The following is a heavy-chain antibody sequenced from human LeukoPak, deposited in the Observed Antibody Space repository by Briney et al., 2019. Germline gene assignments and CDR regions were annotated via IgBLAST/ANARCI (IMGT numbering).Heavy chain of an antibody. CDR2: IFYSGST. CDR3: SRHLSSPSGLYFYYYMDV. CDR1: GGSISSSSYY. J-gene: IGHJ6*03. Sequence: SETLSLTCTVSGGSISSSSYYWGWIRQPPGEGLEWIGTIFYSGSTYYNPSLKSRVTISVDTSKNQFSLKLSSVTAADTAVYYSSRHLSSPSGLYFYYYMDVWGTGTTVSVSS. V-gene: IGHV4-39*01. D-gene: IGHD6-6*01.